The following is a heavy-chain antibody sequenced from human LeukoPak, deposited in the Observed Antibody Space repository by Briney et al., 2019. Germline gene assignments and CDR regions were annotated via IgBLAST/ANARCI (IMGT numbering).Heavy chain of an antibody. D-gene: IGHD3-16*01. J-gene: IGHJ5*02. CDR1: GYSISSGYY. CDR2: IYHSGST. CDR3: ARVTSGDDWGWFDP. Sequence: PSETLSLTCTVSGYSISSGYYWGWIRQPPGKGLEWIGSIYHSGSTYYNPSLKSRVTISVDTSKNQFSLKLSSVTAAGTAVYYCARVTSGDDWGWFDPWGQGTLVTVSS. V-gene: IGHV4-38-2*02.